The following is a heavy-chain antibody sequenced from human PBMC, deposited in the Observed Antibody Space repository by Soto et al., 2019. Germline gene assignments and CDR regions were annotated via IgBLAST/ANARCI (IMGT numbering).Heavy chain of an antibody. CDR3: ARDYGDYDFLDY. J-gene: IGHJ4*02. Sequence: GGSLRLSCAASGFTFSSYAMHWVRQAPGKGLEWVAVLSYDGSDKYYADSVKGRFTPSRDNSKNTLYLQMNSLRAEDTAVYYCARDYGDYDFLDYWGQGTLVTVSS. CDR1: GFTFSSYA. CDR2: LSYDGSDK. V-gene: IGHV3-30-3*01. D-gene: IGHD4-17*01.